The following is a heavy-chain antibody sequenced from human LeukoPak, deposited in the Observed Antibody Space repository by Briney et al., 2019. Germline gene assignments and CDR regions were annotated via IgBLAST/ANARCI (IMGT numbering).Heavy chain of an antibody. CDR3: ARDGTQGGRRWLQPGGFDY. Sequence: SETLSLTCTVSGGSISSYYWSWIRQPPGKGLEWIGYIYYSGSTNYNPSLKSRVTISVDTSKNQFSLKLSSVTAADTAVYYCARDGTQGGRRWLQPGGFDYWGQGTLVTVSS. CDR2: IYYSGST. J-gene: IGHJ4*02. D-gene: IGHD5-24*01. CDR1: GGSISSYY. V-gene: IGHV4-59*01.